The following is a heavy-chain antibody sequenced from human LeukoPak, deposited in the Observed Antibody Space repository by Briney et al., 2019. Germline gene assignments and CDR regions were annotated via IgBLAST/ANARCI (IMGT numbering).Heavy chain of an antibody. CDR1: GGSFNDYY. J-gene: IGHJ3*02. V-gene: IGHV4-34*01. CDR3: ARENWGLAASGEEAFDI. Sequence: SETLSLTCAVYGGSFNDYYWIWIRQPPGKGLEWIGEIKPSGRTNYNPSLKSRVTISIDTSENRFSMRLTSVTAADTAVYFCARENWGLAASGEEAFDIWGRGTMVTVSS. CDR2: IKPSGRT. D-gene: IGHD5-24*01.